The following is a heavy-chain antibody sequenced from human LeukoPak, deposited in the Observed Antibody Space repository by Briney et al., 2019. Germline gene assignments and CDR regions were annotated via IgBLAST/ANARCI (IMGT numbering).Heavy chain of an antibody. J-gene: IGHJ3*02. Sequence: SETLSLTCTASGGPISNYHWSWIRQPPGKGLEWIGYVYYSGSTNYNSSLKSRVTISVDTSKNQFALKLSSVSAADTAVYYCARRKGYYDKSGYYYPGAFDIWGQGAMVTVSS. CDR2: VYYSGST. V-gene: IGHV4-59*01. CDR3: ARRKGYYDKSGYYYPGAFDI. D-gene: IGHD3-22*01. CDR1: GGPISNYH.